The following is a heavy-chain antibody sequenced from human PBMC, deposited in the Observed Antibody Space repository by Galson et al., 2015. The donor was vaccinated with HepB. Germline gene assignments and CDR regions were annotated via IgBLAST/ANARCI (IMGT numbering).Heavy chain of an antibody. V-gene: IGHV3-23*01. CDR3: AKGCSSVSCSNFDY. D-gene: IGHD2-15*01. CDR1: GFTLTSYV. Sequence: SLRLSCAASGFTLTSYVMSWVRQAPGKGLEWVSTISAGGGSTYYADSVKGQFTISKDNSKNTLYLQMNSLRDEDTAIYYCAKGCSSVSCSNFDYWGQGTLVTVSS. J-gene: IGHJ4*02. CDR2: ISAGGGST.